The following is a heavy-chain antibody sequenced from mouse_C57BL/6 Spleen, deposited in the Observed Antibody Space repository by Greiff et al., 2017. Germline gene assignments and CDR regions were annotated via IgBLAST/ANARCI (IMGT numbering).Heavy chain of an antibody. CDR1: GFTFSDYY. V-gene: IGHV5-16*01. CDR3: ARERVYDYDADYAMDY. J-gene: IGHJ4*01. Sequence: EVMLVESEGGLVQPGSSMKLSCTASGFTFSDYYMAWVRQVPEKGLEWVANINYDGSSTDYLDSLKSRFIISRDNAKNILYLQMSSLKSEDTATYYCARERVYDYDADYAMDYWGQGTSVTVSS. CDR2: INYDGSST. D-gene: IGHD2-4*01.